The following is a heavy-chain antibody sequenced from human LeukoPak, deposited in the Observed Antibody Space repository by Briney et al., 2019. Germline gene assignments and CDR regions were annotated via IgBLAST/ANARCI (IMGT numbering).Heavy chain of an antibody. Sequence: GGSLRLSCAASGFIFSSYEMIWVRQAPGKGLEWLSYISSSGDTIYNADSVKGRFTISRDNAKNSVYLQMNSLRAEDTAVYYCARGSYDFWSDGVNYGSYYYGLDVWGQGTTVTVSS. D-gene: IGHD3-3*01. CDR3: ARGSYDFWSDGVNYGSYYYGLDV. CDR1: GFIFSSYE. CDR2: ISSSGDTI. J-gene: IGHJ6*02. V-gene: IGHV3-48*03.